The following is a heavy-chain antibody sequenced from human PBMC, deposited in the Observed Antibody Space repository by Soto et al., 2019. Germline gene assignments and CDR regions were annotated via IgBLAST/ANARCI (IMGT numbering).Heavy chain of an antibody. Sequence: QVQLQESGPGLVKPSETLSLTCSVSGGSIRTYYWSWIRQSPGKTMEWIGNTYYGGSTNYNPSLGSRATISVDMSTNQFSLKLTSVTAADTAVYSCARSGRYYGSGSYPPFDYWGQGILVTVSS. CDR3: ARSGRYYGSGSYPPFDY. CDR1: GGSIRTYY. J-gene: IGHJ4*02. D-gene: IGHD3-10*01. V-gene: IGHV4-59*01. CDR2: TYYGGST.